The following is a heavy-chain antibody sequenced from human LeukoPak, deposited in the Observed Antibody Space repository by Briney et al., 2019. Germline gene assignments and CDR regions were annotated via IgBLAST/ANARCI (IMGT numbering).Heavy chain of an antibody. J-gene: IGHJ5*02. CDR3: ACRDLSSTWSFP. Sequence: GESLKISCQGLGYSFTSYWIGWVRQMPRKGMEGMGVIYPGDSRVRYNPSFQGQVTISVDKSTRTAYLQWVSLKASDTAMYYCACRDLSSTWSFPWGQGTLVTVSS. CDR1: GYSFTSYW. D-gene: IGHD6-13*01. V-gene: IGHV5-51*01. CDR2: IYPGDSRV.